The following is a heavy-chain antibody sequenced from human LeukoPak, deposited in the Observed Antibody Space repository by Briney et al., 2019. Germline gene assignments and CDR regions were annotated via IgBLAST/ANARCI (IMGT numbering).Heavy chain of an antibody. D-gene: IGHD6-19*01. J-gene: IGHJ4*02. Sequence: GGSLRLSCAPSGFTFSSYWMHWVRQAPRKGLEWLSYISSSGGTIYYADSVKGRFTISRDNAKNVLYLQMNSLRAEDTALYYCASWVAGPYYFDYWGQGTLVTVSS. V-gene: IGHV3-48*04. CDR1: GFTFSSYW. CDR2: ISSSGGTI. CDR3: ASWVAGPYYFDY.